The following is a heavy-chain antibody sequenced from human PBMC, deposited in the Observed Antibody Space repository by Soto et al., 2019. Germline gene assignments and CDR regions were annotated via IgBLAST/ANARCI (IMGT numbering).Heavy chain of an antibody. CDR3: ASTATTMDRGVPVHYGMDV. D-gene: IGHD3-10*01. Sequence: SETLSLTCTVSGGSISSGGYYWSWIRQHPGKGLEWIGYIYYSGSTYYNPSLKSRVTISVDTSKNQFSLKLSSVTAADTAVYYCASTATTMDRGVPVHYGMDVWGQGTTVTVSS. V-gene: IGHV4-31*03. J-gene: IGHJ6*02. CDR1: GGSISSGGYY. CDR2: IYYSGST.